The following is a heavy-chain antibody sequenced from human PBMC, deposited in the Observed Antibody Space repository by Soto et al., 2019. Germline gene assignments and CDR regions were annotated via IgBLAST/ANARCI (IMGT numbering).Heavy chain of an antibody. CDR3: GRRNSGGNWFDP. CDR2: ISYIGNT. CDR1: DGSVTSGTYF. D-gene: IGHD4-17*01. J-gene: IGHJ5*02. V-gene: IGHV4-61*01. Sequence: SGPLSLTCTVSDGSVTSGTYFWNWVRQPPGKGLEWIGYISYIGNTDYNPSLKSRVTISVDTSKNQFSLKLNSLTPADTAVYYCGRRNSGGNWFDPWGPGTLVTVSS.